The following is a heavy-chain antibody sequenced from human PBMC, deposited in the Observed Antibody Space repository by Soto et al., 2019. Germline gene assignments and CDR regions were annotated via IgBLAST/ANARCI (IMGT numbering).Heavy chain of an antibody. J-gene: IGHJ4*02. Sequence: SEALSLTCTVSGGSISSSSYYWGWIRQPPGKGLEWIGSIYYSGSTYYNPSLKSRVTISVDTSKNQFSLKLSSVTAADTAVYYCARRQSSSWYGLWGQGTLVTVS. CDR1: GGSISSSSYY. CDR3: ARRQSSSWYGL. V-gene: IGHV4-39*01. CDR2: IYYSGST. D-gene: IGHD6-13*01.